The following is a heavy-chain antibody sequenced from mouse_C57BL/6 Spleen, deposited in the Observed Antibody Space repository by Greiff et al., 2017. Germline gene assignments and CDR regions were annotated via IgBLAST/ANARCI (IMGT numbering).Heavy chain of an antibody. CDR2: IDPENGDT. Sequence: EVQLVESGAELVRPGASVKLSCTASGFNIKDDYMHWVKQRPEQGLEWIGWIDPENGDTEYASKFQGKATITADTSSNTAYLQLSSLTSEDTAVYYCTQGGSSPRNYWGQGTSVTVSS. CDR3: TQGGSSPRNY. J-gene: IGHJ4*01. V-gene: IGHV14-4*01. D-gene: IGHD1-1*01. CDR1: GFNIKDDY.